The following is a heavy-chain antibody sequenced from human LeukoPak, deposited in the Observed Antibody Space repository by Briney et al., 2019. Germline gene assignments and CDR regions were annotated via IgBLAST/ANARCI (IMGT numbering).Heavy chain of an antibody. Sequence: SETLSLTCAVYGLSFSGYYWSWIRQPPGKGLEWIGEINHSGSTNYNPSLKNRVTISVDTSKNKFSLKLSSVTAADTAVYYCARESVVPAARQYNWFDPWGQGTLVTVSS. V-gene: IGHV4-34*01. CDR3: ARESVVPAARQYNWFDP. D-gene: IGHD2-2*01. CDR2: INHSGST. CDR1: GLSFSGYY. J-gene: IGHJ5*02.